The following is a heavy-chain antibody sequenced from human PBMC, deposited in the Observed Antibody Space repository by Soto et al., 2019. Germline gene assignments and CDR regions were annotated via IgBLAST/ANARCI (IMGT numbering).Heavy chain of an antibody. Sequence: EVQLVESGGGLVKPGGSLRLSCAASGFTFSNSIINWVRQAPGQGLEWVSSISGSSDFLYYADSVKGRFTISRDTATNSLDLQMTSLRAEDTAVYYCATSTWYAFDIWGQGTMVTVSS. CDR2: ISGSSDFL. J-gene: IGHJ3*02. CDR1: GFTFSNSI. V-gene: IGHV3-21*01. D-gene: IGHD6-13*01. CDR3: ATSTWYAFDI.